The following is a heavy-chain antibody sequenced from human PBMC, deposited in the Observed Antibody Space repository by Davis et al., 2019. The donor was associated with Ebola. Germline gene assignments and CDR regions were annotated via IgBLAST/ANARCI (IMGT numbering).Heavy chain of an antibody. CDR3: ARDHPRLRRGDAFAI. CDR1: GYTFTSYG. Sequence: ASVKVSCKASGYTFTSYGISWVRQAPGQGLEWMGWISAYNGNTNYAQKLQGRVTMTRDTSTSTVYMELSSLRSEDTAVYYCARDHPRLRRGDAFAIWGQGTMVTVSS. D-gene: IGHD4-17*01. J-gene: IGHJ3*02. CDR2: ISAYNGNT. V-gene: IGHV1-18*01.